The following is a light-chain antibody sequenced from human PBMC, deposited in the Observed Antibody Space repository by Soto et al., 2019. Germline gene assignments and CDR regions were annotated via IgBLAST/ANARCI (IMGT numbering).Light chain of an antibody. J-gene: IGKJ5*01. CDR3: QHYGGSPIT. Sequence: PGRRDTLSCRASQSITTRLAWYQQKPGQPPRLLISGASVRASGVPVRITGSGSGTDFTLTISRLEPEDFAVYYCQHYGGSPITFGLGTRLEIK. V-gene: IGKV3-20*01. CDR1: QSITTR. CDR2: GAS.